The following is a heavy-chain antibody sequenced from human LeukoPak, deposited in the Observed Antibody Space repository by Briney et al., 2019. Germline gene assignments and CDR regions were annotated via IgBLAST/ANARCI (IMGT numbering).Heavy chain of an antibody. CDR2: IDPSDSYI. Sequence: GESLRISCKVSGYSFTSYWITWVRQMPGKGLEWMGRIDPSDSYINCSPSFQGHVTISADKSISTAYLQWSSLKASDSAMYYCARHPDVSYYYGSGSTFDYWGQGTLVTVSS. V-gene: IGHV5-10-1*01. D-gene: IGHD3-10*01. J-gene: IGHJ4*02. CDR1: GYSFTSYW. CDR3: ARHPDVSYYYGSGSTFDY.